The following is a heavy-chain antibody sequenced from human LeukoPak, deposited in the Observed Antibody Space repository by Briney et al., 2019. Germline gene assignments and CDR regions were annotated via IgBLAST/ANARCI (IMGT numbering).Heavy chain of an antibody. D-gene: IGHD6-19*01. J-gene: IGHJ4*02. V-gene: IGHV3-53*01. CDR2: IYTDST. Sequence: GGSLRLSCAASGFTVRSNYMSWVRQAPGKGLEWVSVIYTDSTYYADSVKGRFTISRDNSKNAVYPQMNSLRVEDTAVYYCARGIAVAGTFDYWGQGTLITVSS. CDR1: GFTVRSNY. CDR3: ARGIAVAGTFDY.